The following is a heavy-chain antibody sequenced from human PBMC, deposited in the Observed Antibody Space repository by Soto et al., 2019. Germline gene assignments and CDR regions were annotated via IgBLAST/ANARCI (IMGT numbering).Heavy chain of an antibody. CDR2: IYHTGST. D-gene: IGHD1-1*01. CDR1: GGSISTVGHY. J-gene: IGHJ4*02. Sequence: QVQLQESGPKLVKPSQTLSLTCSVSGGSISTVGHYWTWIRQPPGKGLEWIGSIYHTGSTYYSKSLRSRLTMSVDTSKSQFSLRLSSVTAADTAVYYCARATGTLRSRNCDHWGQGSLVTVSS. V-gene: IGHV4-31*03. CDR3: ARATGTLRSRNCDH.